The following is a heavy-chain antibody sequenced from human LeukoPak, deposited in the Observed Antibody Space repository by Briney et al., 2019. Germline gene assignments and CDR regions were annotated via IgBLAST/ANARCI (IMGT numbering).Heavy chain of an antibody. V-gene: IGHV3-30-3*01. CDR1: GFTFSSHA. J-gene: IGHJ6*02. CDR2: ISYDGSNK. CDR3: ASDRYDILTGYRLVYGMDV. D-gene: IGHD3-9*01. Sequence: PGGSLRLSCAASGFTFSSHAMHWVRQAPGKGLEWVAVISYDGSNKYYADSVKGRFTISRDNSKNTLYLQMNRLRAEDTAVYYCASDRYDILTGYRLVYGMDVWGEGTTVTVS.